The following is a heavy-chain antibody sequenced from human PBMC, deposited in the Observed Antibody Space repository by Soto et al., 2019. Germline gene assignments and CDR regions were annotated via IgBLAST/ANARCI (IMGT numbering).Heavy chain of an antibody. CDR3: ATSYESGFAP. V-gene: IGHV1-18*04. CDR1: GYPFRKYG. D-gene: IGHD5-12*01. J-gene: IGHJ5*02. Sequence: QLQLVQSGAEVERPGASVRVSCKAYGYPFRKYGISGIRQAPGQGLEWMGWIKPDNGDTNYAQKFQGRVTMTTDTSSNTAYMELRRLRSDDTAVYYCATSYESGFAPWGQGTVVRVSS. CDR2: IKPDNGDT.